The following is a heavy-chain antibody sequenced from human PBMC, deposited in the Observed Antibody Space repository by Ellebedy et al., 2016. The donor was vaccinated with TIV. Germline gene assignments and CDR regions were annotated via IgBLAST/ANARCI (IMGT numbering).Heavy chain of an antibody. J-gene: IGHJ6*02. CDR1: GFTFTNYW. D-gene: IGHD3-16*01. Sequence: GGSLRLXCAASGFTFTNYWMTWVRQAPGKGLEWVASIKQDGSEKDYVDSVKGRFTISRDNAKNSLDLQMNSLRDEDTAVYYCARSGGSRNYYYGMDVWGQGTTVTVSS. V-gene: IGHV3-7*01. CDR3: ARSGGSRNYYYGMDV. CDR2: IKQDGSEK.